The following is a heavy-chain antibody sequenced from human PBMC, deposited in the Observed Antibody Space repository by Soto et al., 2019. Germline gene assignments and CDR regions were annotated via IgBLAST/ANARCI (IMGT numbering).Heavy chain of an antibody. Sequence: SETLSLTCAVYGGSFSGYYWSWIRQPPGKGLEWIGEINHSGSTNYNPSLKSRVTISVDTSKNQFSLKLSSVTAADTAVYYCASSRNSGYDGPGDYWGQGTLVTVSS. CDR1: GGSFSGYY. CDR3: ASSRNSGYDGPGDY. CDR2: INHSGST. J-gene: IGHJ4*02. D-gene: IGHD5-12*01. V-gene: IGHV4-34*01.